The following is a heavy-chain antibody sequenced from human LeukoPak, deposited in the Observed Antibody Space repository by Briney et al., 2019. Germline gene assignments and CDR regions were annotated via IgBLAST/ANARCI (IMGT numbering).Heavy chain of an antibody. CDR2: STLTVVA. CDR1: GYTFTGYY. J-gene: IGHJ4*02. V-gene: IGHV1-2*02. D-gene: IGHD6-6*01. CDR3: AREYSSSFVDY. Sequence: ASVKVSCKASGYTFTGYYMHWVRQPLDKGLSGWDGSTLTVVANYAQKFQGRVTMTRDTSISTAYMELSRLRSDDTAVYYCAREYSSSFVDYWGQGTLVTVSS.